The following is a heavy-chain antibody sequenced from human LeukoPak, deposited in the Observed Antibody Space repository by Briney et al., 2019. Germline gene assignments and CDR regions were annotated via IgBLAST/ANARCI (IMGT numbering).Heavy chain of an antibody. D-gene: IGHD6-13*01. Sequence: GGSLRLSCAASGFTFSSYSMNWVRQAPGKGLEWVSSISSSSSYIYYADSVKGRFTISRDNAKNSLYLQMNSLRAEDTAVYYCARASSSSWYADLHDYWGQGAQVTVSS. CDR3: ARASSSSWYADLHDY. J-gene: IGHJ4*02. V-gene: IGHV3-21*01. CDR2: ISSSSSYI. CDR1: GFTFSSYS.